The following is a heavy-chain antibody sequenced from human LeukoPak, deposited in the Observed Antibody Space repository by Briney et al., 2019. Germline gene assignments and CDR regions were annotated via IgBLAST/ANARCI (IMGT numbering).Heavy chain of an antibody. CDR2: INPRGGST. D-gene: IGHD3-22*01. J-gene: IGHJ4*02. CDR3: ARVASYESSGYYGF. Sequence: ASVKVSCKASGYTFTNYYVHWVRQAPGQGLEWMGIINPRGGSTRYAQKFQGRVAMTRDTSTSTIYMELSSLRSEDTAVYYCARVASYESSGYYGFWGQGTLVTVSS. V-gene: IGHV1-46*01. CDR1: GYTFTNYY.